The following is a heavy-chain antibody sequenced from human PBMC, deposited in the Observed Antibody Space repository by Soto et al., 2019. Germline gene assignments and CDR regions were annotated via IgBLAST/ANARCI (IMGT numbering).Heavy chain of an antibody. CDR1: GYTFTGYY. V-gene: IGHV1-2*04. Sequence: ASVKVSCKASGYTFTGYYMHWVRQAPGQGLEWMGWINPNSGGTNYAQKFQGWVTMTRDTSISTAYMELSRLRSDDTAVYYCAREVLGYYDSSGYYHFDYWGQGTLVSVSS. J-gene: IGHJ4*02. CDR3: AREVLGYYDSSGYYHFDY. CDR2: INPNSGGT. D-gene: IGHD3-22*01.